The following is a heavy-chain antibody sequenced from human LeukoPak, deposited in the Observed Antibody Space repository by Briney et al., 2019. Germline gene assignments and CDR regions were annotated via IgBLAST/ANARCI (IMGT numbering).Heavy chain of an antibody. D-gene: IGHD6-13*01. J-gene: IGHJ6*03. Sequence: SETLSLTCTVSAVSISSDSYYWSWIRQPAGKGLEWIGRFYTSGTTNYNPSLKSRFTISVDTSKNQFSLKLSSVTAADTAVYYCARGLYSSSWGDYYYYMDVWGKGTTVTVSS. CDR3: ARGLYSSSWGDYYYYMDV. V-gene: IGHV4-61*02. CDR2: FYTSGTT. CDR1: AVSISSDSYY.